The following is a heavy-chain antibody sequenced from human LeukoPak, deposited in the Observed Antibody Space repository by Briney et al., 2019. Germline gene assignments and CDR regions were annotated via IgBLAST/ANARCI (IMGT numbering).Heavy chain of an antibody. J-gene: IGHJ4*02. Sequence: SETLFLTCAVYGGSFSGYYWSWIRQPPGKGLEWIGEINHSGSTNYNPSLKSRVTISVDTSKNQFSLKLSSVTAADTAVYYCARTLRGYSYGGAFDYWGQGTLVTVSS. D-gene: IGHD5-18*01. CDR2: INHSGST. CDR1: GGSFSGYY. V-gene: IGHV4-34*01. CDR3: ARTLRGYSYGGAFDY.